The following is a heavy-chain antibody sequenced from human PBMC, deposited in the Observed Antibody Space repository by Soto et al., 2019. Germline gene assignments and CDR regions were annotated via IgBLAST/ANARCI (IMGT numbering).Heavy chain of an antibody. D-gene: IGHD1-20*01. Sequence: PGESLKISCKGSGYSFTSYWISWVRQMPGKGLEWMGRIDPSDSYTNYSPSFQGHVTISXVXXXXTXYXQXXXLKAXGTAMYYCANGITGTTNWLDPWGQGTLVTVSS. CDR1: GYSFTSYW. CDR2: IDPSDSYT. J-gene: IGHJ5*02. V-gene: IGHV5-10-1*01. CDR3: ANGITGTTNWLDP.